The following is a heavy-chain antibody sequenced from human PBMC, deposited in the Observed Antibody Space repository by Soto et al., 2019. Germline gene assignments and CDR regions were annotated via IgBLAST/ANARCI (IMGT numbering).Heavy chain of an antibody. CDR3: AKDALAVWAFDI. D-gene: IGHD3-16*01. CDR1: ECTFISHA. CDR2: ISGSGGST. V-gene: IGHV3-23*01. J-gene: IGHJ3*02. Sequence: GGPQSLSCTASECTFISHAMSWVSKAPGKGLEWVSAISGSGGSTYYADSVKGRFTISRDNSKNTLYLQMNSLRAEDTAVYYCAKDALAVWAFDIWGQGTMVTVSS.